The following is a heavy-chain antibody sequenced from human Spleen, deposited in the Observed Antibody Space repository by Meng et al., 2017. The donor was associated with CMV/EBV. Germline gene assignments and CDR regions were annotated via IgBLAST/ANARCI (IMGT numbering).Heavy chain of an antibody. Sequence: TVSGGSISSPDHYWTWIRQPPGKGLEWIGFIYYSGSTNYNPSLKRRATFSVDTSSNHFSLKLNSVTAADTAVYYCARAFRAGYAFDYWGQGTVVTVSS. CDR2: IYYSGST. J-gene: IGHJ4*02. CDR3: ARAFRAGYAFDY. V-gene: IGHV4-30-4*08. CDR1: GGSISSPDHY. D-gene: IGHD2-2*01.